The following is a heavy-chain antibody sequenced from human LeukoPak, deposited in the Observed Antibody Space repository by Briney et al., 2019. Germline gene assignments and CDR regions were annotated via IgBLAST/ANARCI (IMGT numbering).Heavy chain of an antibody. CDR3: AKRVVLRNAFDI. V-gene: IGHV3-23*01. CDR1: GFTFSSYA. CDR2: ISGSGGST. J-gene: IGHJ3*02. Sequence: GGSLRLSCAASGFTFSSYAMSWVRQAPGKGLEWVSAISGSGGSTYYADSVKGRFTISRDNSKNTLYLQMNGLRAEDTAVYYCAKRVVLRNAFDIWGQGTMVTVSS. D-gene: IGHD2-15*01.